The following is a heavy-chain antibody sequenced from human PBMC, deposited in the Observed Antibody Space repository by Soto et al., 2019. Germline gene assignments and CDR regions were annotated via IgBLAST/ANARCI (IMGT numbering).Heavy chain of an antibody. CDR3: ARDLPGFGHTYGDV. Sequence: QVQLVQSGAEVKKPGSSVKVSCKASGGTFSNYALISWVRQAPGQGLEWMGGIIPIDATVNYAQKFQGRITINAEESNTSAYMGLGRLKSEEPGGYYWARDLPGFGHTYGDVWGEGAPGTLSS. V-gene: IGHV1-69*12. D-gene: IGHD3-10*01. J-gene: IGHJ6*01. CDR1: GGTFSNYA. CDR2: IIPIDATV.